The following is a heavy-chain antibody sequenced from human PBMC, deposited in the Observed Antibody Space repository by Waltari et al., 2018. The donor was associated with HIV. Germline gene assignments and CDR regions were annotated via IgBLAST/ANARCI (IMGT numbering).Heavy chain of an antibody. J-gene: IGHJ4*02. Sequence: EVQLLESGGGLVQPGGSLRLSCAASGFAFSSYAMSWVRQVPGKGLEWASVIRDTGDTAYYADSVEGRFTISRDNSKNTLYLQMNNLRAEDTAVYYCAKDRAPTVTRGYFDYWGQGTLVTVSS. CDR2: IRDTGDTA. V-gene: IGHV3-23*01. D-gene: IGHD4-17*01. CDR3: AKDRAPTVTRGYFDY. CDR1: GFAFSSYA.